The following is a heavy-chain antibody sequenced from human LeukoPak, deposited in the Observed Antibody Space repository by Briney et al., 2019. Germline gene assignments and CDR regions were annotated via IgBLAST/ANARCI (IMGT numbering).Heavy chain of an antibody. J-gene: IGHJ4*02. Sequence: SQTLSLTCTVSGGSISSGDYYWSWIRQPPGKGLEWIGYIYYSGSTYYNPSLKSRVTISVDTSKNQLSLKLSSVTAADTAVYYCARDNPDLLLGYCSSTSCADYWGQGTLVTVSS. CDR3: ARDNPDLLLGYCSSTSCADY. V-gene: IGHV4-30-4*08. D-gene: IGHD2-2*01. CDR1: GGSISSGDYY. CDR2: IYYSGST.